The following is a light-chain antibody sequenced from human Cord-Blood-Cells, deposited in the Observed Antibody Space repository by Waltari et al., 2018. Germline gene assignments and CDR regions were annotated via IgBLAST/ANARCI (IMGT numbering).Light chain of an antibody. Sequence: QSALTQPASVSGSPGPSITISCTGTSSDVGGYNYVSWYQHHPGKAPKLMIYDVSNRPSGVSNRFSGSKSGNTASLTISGLQAEDEADYYCSSYTSNVVFGGGTKLTVL. V-gene: IGLV2-14*03. CDR3: SSYTSNVV. CDR2: DVS. J-gene: IGLJ2*01. CDR1: SSDVGGYNY.